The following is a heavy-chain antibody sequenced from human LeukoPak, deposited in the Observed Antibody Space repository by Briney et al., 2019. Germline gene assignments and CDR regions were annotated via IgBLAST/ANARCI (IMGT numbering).Heavy chain of an antibody. V-gene: IGHV3-33*01. CDR1: GFTFSSYG. J-gene: IGHJ3*02. CDR2: IWYDGSNK. D-gene: IGHD6-13*01. Sequence: GSLRLSCAASGFTFSSYGMHWVRQAPGKGLEWVAVIWYDGSNKYYADSVKGRFTISRDNSKNTLYLQMNSLRAEDTAVYYCARDRDSSPDAFDIWGQGTMVTVSS. CDR3: ARDRDSSPDAFDI.